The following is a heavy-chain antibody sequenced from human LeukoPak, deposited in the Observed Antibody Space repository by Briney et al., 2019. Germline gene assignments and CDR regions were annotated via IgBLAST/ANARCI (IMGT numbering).Heavy chain of an antibody. Sequence: GGSLRLSCAASGFTFSSYAMHWVRQAPGKGLEWVAVISYDGSNKYYADSVKGRFTISRDNSKNTLYLQMNSLRAGDTAVYYCASLITIFDAFDIWGQGTMVTVSS. CDR3: ASLITIFDAFDI. CDR2: ISYDGSNK. D-gene: IGHD3-9*01. V-gene: IGHV3-30*04. CDR1: GFTFSSYA. J-gene: IGHJ3*02.